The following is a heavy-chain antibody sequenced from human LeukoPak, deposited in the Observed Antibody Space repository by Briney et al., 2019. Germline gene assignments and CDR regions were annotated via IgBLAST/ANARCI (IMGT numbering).Heavy chain of an antibody. CDR2: INAGNGNT. CDR3: ARARGVVPAAPTTGWFDP. J-gene: IGHJ5*02. V-gene: IGHV1-3*01. D-gene: IGHD2-2*01. Sequence: ASVKVSCKASGYTFTSYAMHWVRQAPGQRLEWMGWINAGNGNTKYSQKFQGRVTITRDTSASTAYMELSSLRSEDTAAYYCARARGVVPAAPTTGWFDPWGQGTLVTVSS. CDR1: GYTFTSYA.